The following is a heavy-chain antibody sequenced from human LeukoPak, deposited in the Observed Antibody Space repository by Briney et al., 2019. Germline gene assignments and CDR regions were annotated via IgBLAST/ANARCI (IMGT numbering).Heavy chain of an antibody. CDR2: IIPIFGTA. V-gene: IGHV1-69*05. D-gene: IGHD6-13*01. CDR1: GGTFSSYA. J-gene: IGHJ6*03. Sequence: GASVKVSCKASGGTFSSYAISWVRQAPGQGLEWMGGIIPIFGTANYAQKFQGRVTITTDESTSTAYMELSSLRSEDTAVYYCARTRYSSSWGTNYYYYMDVWGKGTTVTVSS. CDR3: ARTRYSSSWGTNYYYYMDV.